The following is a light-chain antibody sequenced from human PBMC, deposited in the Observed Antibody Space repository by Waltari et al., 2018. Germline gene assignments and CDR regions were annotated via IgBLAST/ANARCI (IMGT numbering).Light chain of an antibody. J-gene: IGKJ2*01. CDR3: QQYYTTPYT. V-gene: IGKV4-1*01. Sequence: DIVMTPSPDSLAVSLGERATLHCKSSQSVLYSSNNKNYLAWYQQKPGQPPKLLIYWASSRGFGVPDRFSGSGSGVDFTLTISGLQAGDVAVYYCQQYYTTPYTFGQGTKLEIK. CDR2: WAS. CDR1: QSVLYSSNNKNY.